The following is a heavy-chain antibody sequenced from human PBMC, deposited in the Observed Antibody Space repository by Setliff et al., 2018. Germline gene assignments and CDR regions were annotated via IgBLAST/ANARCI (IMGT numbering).Heavy chain of an antibody. Sequence: YWIGWVRQHPGKGLEWIGYIYYSGSTYYNPSLKSRVTISVDTSKNQFSLKLSSVTAADTAVYYCARVARVVLSRNAFDIWGQGTMVTVSS. CDR3: ARVARVVLSRNAFDI. V-gene: IGHV4-31*02. D-gene: IGHD2-2*01. CDR2: IYYSGST. CDR1: Y. J-gene: IGHJ3*02.